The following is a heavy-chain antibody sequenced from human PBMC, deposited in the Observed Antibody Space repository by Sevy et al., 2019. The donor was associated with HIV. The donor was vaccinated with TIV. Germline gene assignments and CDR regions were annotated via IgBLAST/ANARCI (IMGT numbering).Heavy chain of an antibody. D-gene: IGHD3-10*01. CDR3: ARDYYGSGTYYRIFGY. CDR2: ISSSSSYI. Sequence: GGSLILSCAGSGFSFSSYDMNWVRQAPGKGLEWVSSISSSSSYISNADSVKGRFTISRDNAKNSLYLQMNSLRAEDTAVYYCARDYYGSGTYYRIFGYWGQGTLVTVSS. CDR1: GFSFSSYD. J-gene: IGHJ4*02. V-gene: IGHV3-21*01.